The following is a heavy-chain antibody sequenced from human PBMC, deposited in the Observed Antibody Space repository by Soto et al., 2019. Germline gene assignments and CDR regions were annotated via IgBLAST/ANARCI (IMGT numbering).Heavy chain of an antibody. CDR2: ISSIGTNR. D-gene: IGHD5-18*01. J-gene: IGHJ6*02. CDR3: AKKNVLSWIQLWSYYYYYGMDV. Sequence: GGSLRLSCAASGFTFSNYYMSWVRQVPGKGLEWVSYISSIGTNRYYAESVEGRFTISRDNARKSLYLQMNSLRAEDTAVYYCAKKNVLSWIQLWSYYYYYGMDVWGQGTTVTVSS. V-gene: IGHV3-11*04. CDR1: GFTFSNYY.